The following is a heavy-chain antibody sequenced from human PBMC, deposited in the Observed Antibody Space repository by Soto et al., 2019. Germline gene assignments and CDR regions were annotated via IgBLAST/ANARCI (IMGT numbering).Heavy chain of an antibody. Sequence: QVQLQESGPGLVKPSETLSLTCTVSGGSISSYYWSWIRQRPGTGLEWIGYIYYSGSTNYNPSLKSGVTKSVDTSKHQSSLKLSSVTAADTAVDYCARDRSGGSCYIDYWGQGTLVTVSS. V-gene: IGHV4-59*01. CDR1: GGSISSYY. CDR2: IYYSGST. D-gene: IGHD2-15*01. J-gene: IGHJ4*02. CDR3: ARDRSGGSCYIDY.